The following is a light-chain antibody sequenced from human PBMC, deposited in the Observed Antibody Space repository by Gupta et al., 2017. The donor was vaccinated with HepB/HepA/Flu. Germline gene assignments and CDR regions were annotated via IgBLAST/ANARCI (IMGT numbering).Light chain of an antibody. V-gene: IGKV1-39*01. CDR2: AAS. J-gene: IGKJ5*01. CDR1: QSISTF. CDR3: QQSDSTTIT. Sequence: DIQMTQSPSSLSASVGDRVTITCRASQSISTFLEWYQQKPGKAPKLLIYAASSLQSGVPSRFSGSGSGTDFTLTISRLQPEDFATYYCQQSDSTTITFGQGTQLEIK.